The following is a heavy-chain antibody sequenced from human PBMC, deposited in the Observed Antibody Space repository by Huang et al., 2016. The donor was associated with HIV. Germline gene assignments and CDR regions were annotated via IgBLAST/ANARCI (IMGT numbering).Heavy chain of an antibody. D-gene: IGHD2-2*01. CDR1: GDSRSGFF. J-gene: IGHJ5*02. CDR2: ITQSGRT. Sequence: QVRLDQWGAGLLKPLETLTLPCAVYGDSRSGFFWSWIRQSPGRGLEWSGEITQSGRTNYNPALKSRVTITIDTSKKQFSLKLKSVTADDTSTYYCARGRGTSWSFFDTWGQGSFVTVSS. CDR3: ARGRGTSWSFFDT. V-gene: IGHV4-34*01.